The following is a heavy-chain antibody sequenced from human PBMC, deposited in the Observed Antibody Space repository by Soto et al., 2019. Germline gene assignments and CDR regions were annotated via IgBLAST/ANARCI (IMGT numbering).Heavy chain of an antibody. CDR1: GGSISSDHYH. CDR3: VREDDGGDRDYYGLDV. V-gene: IGHV4-30-4*01. D-gene: IGHD4-17*01. CDR2: IHYSGSV. J-gene: IGHJ6*02. Sequence: QVQLQESGPGLVMPSQTLSLTCTVSGGSISSDHYHWTWIRQTPGKGLEWIGYIHYSGSVYYNPSLQSRVTMSVATSKNLFSLKLSSVTAADTAVYFCVREDDGGDRDYYGLDVWGQGTTVTVSS.